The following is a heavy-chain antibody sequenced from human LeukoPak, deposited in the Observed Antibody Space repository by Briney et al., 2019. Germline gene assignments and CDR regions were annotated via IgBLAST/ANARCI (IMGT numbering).Heavy chain of an antibody. CDR3: AKDLAWDGRG. Sequence: GGSLRLSCAASGFTFSSYAMSWVRQAPGKGLEWVSAISGSGGSAYYADSVKGRFTISRDISKNTLYLQMSSLRVEDTAIYYCAKDLAWDGRGWGQGTLVTVSS. V-gene: IGHV3-23*01. J-gene: IGHJ4*02. CDR2: ISGSGGSA. D-gene: IGHD1-26*01. CDR1: GFTFSSYA.